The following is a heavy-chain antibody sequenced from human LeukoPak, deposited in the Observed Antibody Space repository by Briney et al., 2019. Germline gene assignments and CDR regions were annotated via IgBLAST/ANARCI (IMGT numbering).Heavy chain of an antibody. CDR1: GYSISSGYY. CDR3: ASSTPYYYDTSGYPTPGAFDV. D-gene: IGHD3-22*01. J-gene: IGHJ3*01. CDR2: IYHSGST. V-gene: IGHV4-38-2*01. Sequence: PSETLSLTCAVSGYSISSGYYWGWVRQPPGKGLEWIGSIYHSGSTSYKPSLKSRVTISVDTSKNQFSLKLSSVTAADTAVYYCASSTPYYYDTSGYPTPGAFDVWGQGTMVTVSS.